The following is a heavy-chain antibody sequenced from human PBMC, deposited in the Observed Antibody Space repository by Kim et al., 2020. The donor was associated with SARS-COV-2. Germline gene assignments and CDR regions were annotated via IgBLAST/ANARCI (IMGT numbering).Heavy chain of an antibody. V-gene: IGHV7-4-1*02. J-gene: IGHJ6*03. CDR1: GYTFTSYA. CDR3: ARDYDFWSGPYYYYYYMDV. CDR2: INTNTGNP. D-gene: IGHD3-3*01. Sequence: ASVKVSCKASGYTFTSYAMNWVRQAPGQGLEWMGWINTNTGNPTYAQGFPGRFVFSLDTSVSTAYLQISSLKAEDTAVYYCARDYDFWSGPYYYYYYMDVWGKGTTVTVSS.